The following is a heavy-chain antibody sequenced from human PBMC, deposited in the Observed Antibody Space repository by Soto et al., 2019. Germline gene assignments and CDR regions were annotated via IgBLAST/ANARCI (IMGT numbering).Heavy chain of an antibody. CDR1: GYTFTSYY. J-gene: IGHJ6*02. CDR2: INPSGGST. Sequence: ASVKVSCKASGYTFTSYYMHWVRQAPGQGLEWMGIINPSGGSTSYAQKFQGRVTMTRDTSTSTVYMELSSLRSEDTAVYYCARGDQLLHDYYYYYGMDVWGQGTTVTVSS. V-gene: IGHV1-46*01. CDR3: ARGDQLLHDYYYYYGMDV. D-gene: IGHD2-2*01.